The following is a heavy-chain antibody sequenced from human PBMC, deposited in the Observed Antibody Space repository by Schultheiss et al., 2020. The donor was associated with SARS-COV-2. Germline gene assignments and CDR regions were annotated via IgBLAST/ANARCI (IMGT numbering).Heavy chain of an antibody. CDR2: ISYEGTIT. CDR3: ARDGGKDSSSWYGGRVDWFDP. D-gene: IGHD6-13*01. CDR1: GFTFSSFG. Sequence: GGSLRLSCAASGFTFSSFGMHWVRQAPGKGLEWMATISYEGTITYYADSVKGRFTISRENAKNSLYLQMNSLRAEDTAVYYCARDGGKDSSSWYGGRVDWFDPWGQGTLVTVSS. V-gene: IGHV3-30*03. J-gene: IGHJ5*02.